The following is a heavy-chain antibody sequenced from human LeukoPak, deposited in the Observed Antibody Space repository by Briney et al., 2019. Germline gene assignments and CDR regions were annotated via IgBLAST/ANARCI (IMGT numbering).Heavy chain of an antibody. CDR2: IYYSGDT. CDR1: TGSISNSSYY. J-gene: IGHJ3*02. V-gene: IGHV4-39*07. Sequence: SETLSLTCTVSTGSISNSSYYWGWFRQPPGKGLEWIGSIYYSGDTYSTPSLKSRVTISLDTSNNQFSLRLSSVTAADTAVYYCAREVNYGDYGDNAFDIWGQGTMVTVSS. D-gene: IGHD4-17*01. CDR3: AREVNYGDYGDNAFDI.